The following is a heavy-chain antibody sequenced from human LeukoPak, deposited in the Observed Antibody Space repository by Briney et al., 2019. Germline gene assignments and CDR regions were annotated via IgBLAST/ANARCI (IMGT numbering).Heavy chain of an antibody. CDR1: GFTFSSYA. CDR3: AKGLETVFGVVDAFDI. CDR2: ISGSGGST. J-gene: IGHJ3*02. D-gene: IGHD3-3*01. Sequence: PGGSLRLSCAASGFTFSSYAMSWARQAPGKGLEWVSAISGSGGSTYYADSVKGRFTISRDNSKNTLYLQMNSLRPQDTAVYYCAKGLETVFGVVDAFDIWGQGTMVTVSS. V-gene: IGHV3-23*01.